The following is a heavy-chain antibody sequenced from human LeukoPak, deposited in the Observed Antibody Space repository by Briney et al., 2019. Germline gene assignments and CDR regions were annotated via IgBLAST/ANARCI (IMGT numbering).Heavy chain of an antibody. CDR1: GFTFSDYY. V-gene: IGHV3-11*01. CDR3: AREEGGDCSRTSCYTSS. Sequence: GGSLRLSCAASGFTFSDYYMSWIRQAPGKGLEWVSYISGSGSTTYYADSVKGRFTISRDNAKNSLYLQMNSLRVEGTAVYYCAREEGGDCSRTSCYTSSWGQGTQVTVST. J-gene: IGHJ4*02. D-gene: IGHD2-2*02. CDR2: ISGSGSTT.